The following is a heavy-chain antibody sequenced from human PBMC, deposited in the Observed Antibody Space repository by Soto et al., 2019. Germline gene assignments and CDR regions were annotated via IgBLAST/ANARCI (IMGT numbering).Heavy chain of an antibody. CDR3: ASSRKDYYYYGMDV. CDR2: IIPIFGTP. V-gene: IGHV1-69*12. J-gene: IGHJ6*02. D-gene: IGHD6-13*01. CDR1: VGTFSSYA. Sequence: QVQLVQSGAELKKPGSSVKVSCKASVGTFSSYAISWVRQAPGQGLEWMGGIIPIFGTPNYAQKFQGRVTITADESTSTAYMELSSLRSEDTAVYYCASSRKDYYYYGMDVWGQGTTVTVSS.